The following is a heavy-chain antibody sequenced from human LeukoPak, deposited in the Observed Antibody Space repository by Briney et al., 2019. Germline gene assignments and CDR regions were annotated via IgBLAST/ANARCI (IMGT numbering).Heavy chain of an antibody. Sequence: PSETVSLTCTVSGGSVSSGGSYWSWIRQPPGKGLEWIGYIYDLRNTNYNPSLGNPVTMSLDTSKNQFSLKLTSVTAADTAVYYCARERFGSRTSRFYYFYGLDVWGQGTTASVSS. V-gene: IGHV4-61*08. J-gene: IGHJ6*02. CDR2: IYDLRNT. CDR3: ARERFGSRTSRFYYFYGLDV. D-gene: IGHD3-10*01. CDR1: GGSVSSGGSY.